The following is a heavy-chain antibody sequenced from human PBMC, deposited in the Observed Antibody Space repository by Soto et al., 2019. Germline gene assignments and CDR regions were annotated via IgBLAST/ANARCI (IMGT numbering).Heavy chain of an antibody. J-gene: IGHJ3*02. V-gene: IGHV3-21*01. CDR1: EFTLSSYT. Sequence: GGSLRLSCAASEFTLSSYTMDWVRQAPGKGLEWVSSITSSGDYTNYADSLKGRFIISRDNARNSLYLQMNSLRDEDTAVYYCARDKSFAFDIWGQGTLVTVSS. CDR3: ARDKSFAFDI. CDR2: ITSSGDYT.